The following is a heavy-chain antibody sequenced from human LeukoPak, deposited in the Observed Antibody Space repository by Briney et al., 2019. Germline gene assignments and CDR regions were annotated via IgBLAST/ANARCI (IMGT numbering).Heavy chain of an antibody. CDR3: ASNYYDSSGYYYIDY. CDR1: GGTFSSYA. J-gene: IGHJ4*02. V-gene: IGHV1-69*06. CDR2: IIPIFGTA. Sequence: SVKVSCKASGGTFSSYAISWVRQAPGQGLEWMGGIIPIFGTANYAQKFQGRVTITADKSTSTAYMELSSLRSEDTAVYYCASNYYDSSGYYYIDYWGQGTLVTVSS. D-gene: IGHD3-22*01.